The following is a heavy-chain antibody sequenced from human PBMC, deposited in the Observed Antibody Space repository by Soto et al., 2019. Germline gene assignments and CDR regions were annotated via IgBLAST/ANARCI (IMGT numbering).Heavy chain of an antibody. V-gene: IGHV3-23*01. Sequence: EVQLLESGGGLVQPGGSLRLACAASGFTFSNYGMSWVRQAPGKGLGWVSAISGSGADTNYADSVKGRFTISRDNSKITLFLQMNSLRAEDTAVYYCAKGSAESRGYHSFFDYWGQGTLVTVSS. J-gene: IGHJ4*02. CDR3: AKGSAESRGYHSFFDY. D-gene: IGHD3-22*01. CDR2: ISGSGADT. CDR1: GFTFSNYG.